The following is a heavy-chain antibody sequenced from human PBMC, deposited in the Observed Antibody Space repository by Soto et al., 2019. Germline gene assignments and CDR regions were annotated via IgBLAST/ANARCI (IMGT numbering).Heavy chain of an antibody. V-gene: IGHV3-9*01. D-gene: IGHD1-1*01. CDR3: AKDIRPSPSFLVGERGGAFDY. J-gene: IGHJ4*02. Sequence: DVQLVESGGGLVQPGRSLRLSCAASGFTFDDYAMHWVRQAPGKGLEWVSGISWNSGSIGYADSVKGRFTISRDNAKNSLYLQMNSLRAEDTALYYCAKDIRPSPSFLVGERGGAFDYWGQGTLVTVSS. CDR1: GFTFDDYA. CDR2: ISWNSGSI.